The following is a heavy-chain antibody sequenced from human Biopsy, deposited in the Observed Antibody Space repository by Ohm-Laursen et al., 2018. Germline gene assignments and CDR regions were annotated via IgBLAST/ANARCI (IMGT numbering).Heavy chain of an antibody. J-gene: IGHJ4*02. CDR3: ARWDY. Sequence: SLRLSCAASGFSFSDNYMDWVRQAPGKGLEWVGRIRDKANSYTTDYAASVKGRFTISRDDSKNSPYLQMNSLRAEDTAVYYCARWDYWGQGTLVTVSS. CDR1: GFSFSDNY. V-gene: IGHV3-72*01. CDR2: IRDKANSYTT.